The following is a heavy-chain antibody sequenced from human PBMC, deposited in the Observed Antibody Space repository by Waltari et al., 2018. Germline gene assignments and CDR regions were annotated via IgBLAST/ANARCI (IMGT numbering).Heavy chain of an antibody. Sequence: EVQLVESGGGLVKPGGSLRLSCPASGSTFNTYTMNWVRQAPGKGLEWVSSISSTSSDIYYADSVKGRFTFSRDNAKSSLYLQLNSLRAEDTAVYYCAGGYSSYYGMDVWGQGTTVTVSS. CDR3: AGGYSSYYGMDV. CDR2: ISSTSSDI. V-gene: IGHV3-21*02. D-gene: IGHD6-13*01. CDR1: GSTFNTYT. J-gene: IGHJ6*02.